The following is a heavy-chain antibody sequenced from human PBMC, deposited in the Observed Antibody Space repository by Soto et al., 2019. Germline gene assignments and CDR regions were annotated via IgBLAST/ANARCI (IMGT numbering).Heavy chain of an antibody. J-gene: IGHJ4*02. CDR2: ISASGYGT. Sequence: GGSLRLSCAASGFTFGSYVMAWVRQAPGKGLEWISGISASGYGTYYSDSVKGRFTISRDNSRNTMYLQMNSLRAEDTAVYYCAKRFTDDNPAYGLDYWGQGALVTVSS. CDR3: AKRFTDDNPAYGLDY. V-gene: IGHV3-23*01. CDR1: GFTFGSYV. D-gene: IGHD3-16*01.